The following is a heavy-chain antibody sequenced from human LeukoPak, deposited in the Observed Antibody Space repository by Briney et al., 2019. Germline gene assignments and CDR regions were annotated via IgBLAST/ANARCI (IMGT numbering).Heavy chain of an antibody. CDR1: GFTFSSYA. CDR2: ISYDGSNK. Sequence: RPGGSLRLSCAASGFTFSSYAMHWVRQAPGKGLEWVAVISYDGSNKYYADSVKGRFTISRDNSKNTLYLQMNSPRAEDTAVYYCARGGSSGWTLYYYYYYMDVWGKGTTVTVSS. D-gene: IGHD6-19*01. CDR3: ARGGSSGWTLYYYYYYMDV. V-gene: IGHV3-30*04. J-gene: IGHJ6*03.